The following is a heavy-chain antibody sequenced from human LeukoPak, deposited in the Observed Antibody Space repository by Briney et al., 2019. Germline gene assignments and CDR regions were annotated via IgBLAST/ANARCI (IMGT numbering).Heavy chain of an antibody. D-gene: IGHD3-10*01. J-gene: IGHJ3*02. CDR1: GFTFSSYG. Sequence: GRSLRLSCAASGFTFSSYGMHWVRQAPGKGLEWVSSISSSSSYIYYADSVKGRFTISIDNAKNSLYLQMNSLRAEDTAVYYCARDYGRYDIWGQGTRVTVSS. CDR2: ISSSSSYI. CDR3: ARDYGRYDI. V-gene: IGHV3-21*01.